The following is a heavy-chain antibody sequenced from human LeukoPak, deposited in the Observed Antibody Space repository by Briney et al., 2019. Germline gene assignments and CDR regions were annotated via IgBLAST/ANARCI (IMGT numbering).Heavy chain of an antibody. CDR1: GFTFSSYA. CDR2: ISGSGGST. V-gene: IGHV3-23*01. D-gene: IGHD3-3*01. Sequence: GGSLRLSCAASGFTFSSYAMSWVRQAPGKGLEWVSAISGSGGSTYYADSVKGRFTISRDNSKNTLYLQMNSLRAEDTAVYYCARVTSVRFLASSHFDYWGQGTLVTVSS. J-gene: IGHJ4*02. CDR3: ARVTSVRFLASSHFDY.